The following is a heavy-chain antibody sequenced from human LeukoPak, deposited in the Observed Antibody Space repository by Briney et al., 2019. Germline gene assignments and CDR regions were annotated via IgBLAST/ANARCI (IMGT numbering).Heavy chain of an antibody. CDR2: IHHSGST. CDR1: GGSFSGYY. Sequence: SETLSLTCAVYGGSFSGYYWSWIRQPPGKGLEWIGEIHHSGSTNYNPSLKSRVTISVDTSKNQFSLKLPSVTVADTAVYYCARRAMGTRNGYYWGQGTLVTVSS. V-gene: IGHV4-34*01. CDR3: ARRAMGTRNGYY. D-gene: IGHD5-18*01. J-gene: IGHJ4*02.